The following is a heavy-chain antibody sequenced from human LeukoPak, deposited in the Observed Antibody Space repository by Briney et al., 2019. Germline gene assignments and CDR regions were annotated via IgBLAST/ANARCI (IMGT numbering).Heavy chain of an antibody. CDR2: ISWNSGSI. J-gene: IGHJ4*02. D-gene: IGHD1-26*01. CDR3: AKDADPYGSGSYDY. Sequence: GGSLRLSCAASGFTFDDYAMHWVRQAPGKGLEWASGISWNSGSIGYADSVKGRFTISRDNAKNSLYLQMNSLRAEDMALYYCAKDADPYGSGSYDYWGQGTLVTVSS. V-gene: IGHV3-9*03. CDR1: GFTFDDYA.